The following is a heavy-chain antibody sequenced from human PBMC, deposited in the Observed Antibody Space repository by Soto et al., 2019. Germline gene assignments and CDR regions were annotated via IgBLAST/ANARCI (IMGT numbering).Heavy chain of an antibody. J-gene: IGHJ5*02. V-gene: IGHV3-9*01. Sequence: EVQLVESGGGLVQPGRSLRLSCAASGFTFDDYAMHWVRQAPGKGLEWVSGISWNSGSIGYADSVKGRFTISRDNAKNSLYLQMNSLRAEDTALYYCAKEKYSSNWYWFDPWGQGTLVTVSS. D-gene: IGHD6-13*01. CDR2: ISWNSGSI. CDR3: AKEKYSSNWYWFDP. CDR1: GFTFDDYA.